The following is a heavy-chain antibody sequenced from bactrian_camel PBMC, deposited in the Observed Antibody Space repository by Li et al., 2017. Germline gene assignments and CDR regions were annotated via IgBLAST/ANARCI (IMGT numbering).Heavy chain of an antibody. CDR2: ISGDGFT. Sequence: HVQLVESGGGSVQAGGSLRLSCAASGYTYNTYCVGWFRQAPGKEREGVAAISGDGFTSYAGSVKGRFTISRDYNKNTQYLQMTSLKPEDTAMYYCAGTTDQWRTCGSPTRVRYEYTHWGQGTQVTVS. CDR3: AGTTDQWRTCGSPTRVRYEYTH. CDR1: GYTYNTYC. V-gene: IGHV3S53*01. D-gene: IGHD2*01. J-gene: IGHJ4*01.